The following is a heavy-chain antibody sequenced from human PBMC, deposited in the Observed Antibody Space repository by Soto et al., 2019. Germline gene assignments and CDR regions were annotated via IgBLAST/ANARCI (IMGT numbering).Heavy chain of an antibody. CDR2: IYYSGST. D-gene: IGHD4-4*01. J-gene: IGHJ5*02. CDR1: GGSISSSSYY. CDR3: ARHTDYNPFDP. Sequence: QLQLQESGPGLVKPSETLSLTCTVSGGSISSSSYYWGWIRQPPGKGLEWIGSIYYSGSTYYNPSLKSRVTISVDTSKNQFSLKLSSVTAADTAVYYCARHTDYNPFDPWGQGTLVTVSS. V-gene: IGHV4-39*01.